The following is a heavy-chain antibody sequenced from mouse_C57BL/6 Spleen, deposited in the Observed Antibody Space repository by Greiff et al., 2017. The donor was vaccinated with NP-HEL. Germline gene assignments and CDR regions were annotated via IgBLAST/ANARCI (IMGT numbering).Heavy chain of an antibody. V-gene: IGHV3-6*01. J-gene: IGHJ4*01. CDR3: ARPYGSSYLYAMDY. D-gene: IGHD1-1*01. CDR1: GYSITSGYY. Sequence: EVQLVESGPGLVKPSQSLSLTCSVTGYSITSGYYWNWIRQFPGNQLEWMGYISYDGSNNYNPSLKNRISITRDTSKNQFFLKLNSVTTEDTATYDCARPYGSSYLYAMDYWGQGTSVTVSS. CDR2: ISYDGSN.